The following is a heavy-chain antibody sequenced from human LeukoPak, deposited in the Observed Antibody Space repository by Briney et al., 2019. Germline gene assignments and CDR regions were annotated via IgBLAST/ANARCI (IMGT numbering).Heavy chain of an antibody. CDR1: GGSISSSSYY. V-gene: IGHV4-39*07. CDR2: IYYSGST. J-gene: IGHJ5*02. D-gene: IGHD3-10*01. Sequence: PSETLSLTCTVSGGSISSSSYYWGWIRQPPGKGLEWIGSIYYSGSTCYNPSLKSRVTMSVDTSKNQFSLKLSSVTAADTAVYYCARGRITMVRGVIRRAWFDPWGQGTLVTVSS. CDR3: ARGRITMVRGVIRRAWFDP.